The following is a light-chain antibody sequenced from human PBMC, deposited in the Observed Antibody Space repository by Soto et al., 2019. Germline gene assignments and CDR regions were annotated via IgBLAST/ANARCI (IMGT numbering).Light chain of an antibody. V-gene: IGLV7-46*01. CDR1: TGPVTSGHY. J-gene: IGLJ1*01. CDR3: LLSYSGAGV. CDR2: DTT. Sequence: QAVVTQEPSLTVSPGGTVTLTCGSSTGPVTSGHYPYWFQQKPGQAPRTLIYDTTNKQSWTPARFSGSLLGGKAALTLSGAQPEDEAEYYCLLSYSGAGVFGTGTKVTVL.